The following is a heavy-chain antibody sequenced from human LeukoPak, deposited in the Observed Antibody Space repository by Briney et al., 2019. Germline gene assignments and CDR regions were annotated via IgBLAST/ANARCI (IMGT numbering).Heavy chain of an antibody. CDR3: STAKFDN. CDR2: INIGSITV. J-gene: IGHJ4*02. Sequence: PGGSLRLSCAASGFPLSSYSINWVRQAPGKGLEWVSYINIGSITVNYADSVKGRFTISRDNTKNSPYVQMNSLRAEDPAVYYFSTAKFDNWGQGTLVTVSS. V-gene: IGHV3-48*01. CDR1: GFPLSSYS.